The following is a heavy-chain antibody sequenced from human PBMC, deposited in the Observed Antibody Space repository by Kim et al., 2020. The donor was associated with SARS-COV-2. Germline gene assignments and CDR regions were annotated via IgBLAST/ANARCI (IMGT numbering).Heavy chain of an antibody. D-gene: IGHD3-10*01. CDR3: ARGLVLLPDY. CDR2: ST. Sequence: STSYAQKFPGRVTMTRDTSTSTVYMELSSLRSEDTAVYYCARGLVLLPDYWGQGTLVTVSS. J-gene: IGHJ4*02. V-gene: IGHV1-46*01.